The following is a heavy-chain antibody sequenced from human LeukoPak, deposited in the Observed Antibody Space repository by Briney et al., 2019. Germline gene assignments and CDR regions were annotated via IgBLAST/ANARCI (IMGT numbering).Heavy chain of an antibody. Sequence: PGGSLRLSCAASGFTFSSYDMHWVRQAPGKGLEWVALISYDGSNKYYADSVKGRFTISRDNSKSTLYLQINGLRAEDTAVYYCAKDMDHDYGDYGFDYWGQGTLVTVSS. J-gene: IGHJ4*02. CDR3: AKDMDHDYGDYGFDY. D-gene: IGHD4-17*01. CDR2: ISYDGSNK. V-gene: IGHV3-30*18. CDR1: GFTFSSYD.